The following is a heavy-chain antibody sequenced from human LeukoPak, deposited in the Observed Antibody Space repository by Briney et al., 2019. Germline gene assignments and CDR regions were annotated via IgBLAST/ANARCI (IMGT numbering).Heavy chain of an antibody. CDR2: ISSSSSYI. Sequence: GGSLRLSCAASGFTFSGYSMNWVRQAPGKGLEWVSSISSSSSYIYYADSVKGRFTISRDNAKNSLYLQMNSLRAEDTAVYYCARGLKSGSFSGEREFDYWGQGTLVTVSS. V-gene: IGHV3-21*01. CDR1: GFTFSGYS. J-gene: IGHJ4*02. D-gene: IGHD2-15*01. CDR3: ARGLKSGSFSGEREFDY.